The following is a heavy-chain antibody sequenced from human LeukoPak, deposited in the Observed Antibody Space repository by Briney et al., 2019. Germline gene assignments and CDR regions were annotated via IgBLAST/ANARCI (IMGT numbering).Heavy chain of an antibody. V-gene: IGHV3-30*03. Sequence: PGGSLRLSCAASGFTFSSYGMHWVRQAPGKGLEWAAVISYDGSNKYYADSVKGRFTISRDNSKNTLYLQMNSLRAEDTAVYYCARELRSDSFWLDYWGQGTLVTVSS. CDR2: ISYDGSNK. D-gene: IGHD2-21*02. CDR3: ARELRSDSFWLDY. CDR1: GFTFSSYG. J-gene: IGHJ4*02.